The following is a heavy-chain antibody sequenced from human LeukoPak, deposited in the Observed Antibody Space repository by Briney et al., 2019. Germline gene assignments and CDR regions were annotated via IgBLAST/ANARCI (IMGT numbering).Heavy chain of an antibody. CDR1: GGSFSGYY. J-gene: IGHJ4*02. CDR3: ARNLADSSSSFDY. Sequence: SETLSLTCAVYGGSFSGYYWSWIRQPPGKGLEWIGEINHSGSTNYNPSLKSRVTISVDTSKNQFSLKLSSVTAADTAVYYCARNLADSSSSFDYWGQGTLVTVSS. CDR2: INHSGST. D-gene: IGHD6-13*01. V-gene: IGHV4-34*01.